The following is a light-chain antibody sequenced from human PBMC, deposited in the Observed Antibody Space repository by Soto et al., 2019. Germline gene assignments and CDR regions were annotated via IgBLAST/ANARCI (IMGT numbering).Light chain of an antibody. CDR3: NSYTNTAARV. Sequence: QSVLTQPPSASGTPGQRVTISCSGSSSNIGNNFVSWYQQLPGTAPKLLIYSDNQRPSGVPDRFSGSKSGTSASLAISGLRSEDEADYYCNSYTNTAARVFGTGTKLTVL. CDR1: SSNIGNNF. J-gene: IGLJ1*01. CDR2: SDN. V-gene: IGLV1-47*02.